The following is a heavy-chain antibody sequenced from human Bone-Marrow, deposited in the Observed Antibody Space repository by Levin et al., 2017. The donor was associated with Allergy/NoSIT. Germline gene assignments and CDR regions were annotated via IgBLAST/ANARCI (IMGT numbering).Heavy chain of an antibody. J-gene: IGHJ3*02. CDR2: IDWDDDS. D-gene: IGHD3-10*01. CDR3: ARIGVRGVSDGFDM. CDR1: GFSLNSTGTR. V-gene: IGHV2-70*04. Sequence: VSGPTLVKPTQTLTLTCAVTGFSLNSTGTRVAWIRQPPGKALEWLARIDWDDDSFSRISLKTRLTIFRDTSKNQVVLKMTNMDPIDTATYYCARIGVRGVSDGFDMWGQGIMVTVSS.